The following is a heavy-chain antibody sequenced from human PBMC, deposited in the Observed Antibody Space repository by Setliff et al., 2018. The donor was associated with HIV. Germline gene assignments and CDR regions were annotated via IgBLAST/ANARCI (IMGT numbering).Heavy chain of an antibody. CDR3: ARAPTGGLVGYFHH. Sequence: SETLSLTCAVYGGSFSGYYWSWIRQPPGKGLEWIGEINHSGSTNYNPSLKSRVSISGDTSKNQFSLNLTSVTAADTAVYYCARAPTGGLVGYFHHWGQGTLVTVSS. J-gene: IGHJ1*01. CDR2: INHSGST. CDR1: GGSFSGYY. D-gene: IGHD3-10*01. V-gene: IGHV4-34*01.